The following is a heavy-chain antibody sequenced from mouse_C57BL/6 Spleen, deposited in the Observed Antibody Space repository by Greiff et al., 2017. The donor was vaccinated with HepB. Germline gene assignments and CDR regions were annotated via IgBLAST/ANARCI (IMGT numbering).Heavy chain of an antibody. CDR1: GYAFSSYW. CDR3: ARWGSYDGYYGAMDY. CDR2: IYPGDGDT. Sequence: QVQLQQSGAELVKPGASVKISCKASGYAFSSYWMNWVKQRPGKGLEWIGQIYPGDGDTNYNGKFKGKATLTAEKSSSTAYMQLSSLTSEDSAVYFCARWGSYDGYYGAMDYWGQGTSVTVSS. J-gene: IGHJ4*01. V-gene: IGHV1-80*01. D-gene: IGHD2-3*01.